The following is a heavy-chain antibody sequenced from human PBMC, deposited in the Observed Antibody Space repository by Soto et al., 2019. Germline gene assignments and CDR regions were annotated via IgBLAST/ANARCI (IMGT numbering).Heavy chain of an antibody. D-gene: IGHD6-6*01. CDR2: ISGSGGAT. J-gene: IGHJ6*01. Sequence: GGAVKLNCADSGFRFSDSAMSWVRQPPGRGLDGVSTISGSGGATYYADSVKGRFTISRDNAKNSLYLQMNSLRAEDTAVYYCARARQLTRGYYYYGMDVWGQGSTVTVS. CDR1: GFRFSDSA. CDR3: ARARQLTRGYYYYGMDV. V-gene: IGHV3-23*01.